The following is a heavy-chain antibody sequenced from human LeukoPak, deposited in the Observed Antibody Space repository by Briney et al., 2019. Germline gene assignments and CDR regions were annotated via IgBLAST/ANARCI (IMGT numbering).Heavy chain of an antibody. CDR2: IRYDGSNK. CDR1: GFTFSIYG. J-gene: IGHJ4*02. CDR3: AKEPGRGYYNY. V-gene: IGHV3-30*02. D-gene: IGHD3-22*01. Sequence: GGSLRLSCAASGFTFSIYGMRCGRQAPGKGLGWGAFIRYDGSNKYYADSVKGGFTFSRDNSKNTLSLQMNSLRAEDTAVYYCAKEPGRGYYNYWGQGTLVTVSS.